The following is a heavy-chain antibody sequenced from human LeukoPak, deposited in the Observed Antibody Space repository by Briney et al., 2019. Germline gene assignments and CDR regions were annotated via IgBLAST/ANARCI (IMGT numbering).Heavy chain of an antibody. D-gene: IGHD3-22*01. Sequence: GGSLRLSCSASGFIFRNYWMHGVRHAPGKGLVWGSRINSDASSTNYPDSVRGRFTISRDNVNNMLYLQMNSLRAEDTAVYYCARDPHYYDSSGNFDYWGLGTLVTVSS. CDR3: ARDPHYYDSSGNFDY. CDR2: INSDASST. J-gene: IGHJ4*02. CDR1: GFIFRNYW. V-gene: IGHV3-74*01.